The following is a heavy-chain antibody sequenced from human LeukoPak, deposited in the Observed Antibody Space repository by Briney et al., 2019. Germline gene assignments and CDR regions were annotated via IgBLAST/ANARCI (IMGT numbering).Heavy chain of an antibody. D-gene: IGHD6-19*01. CDR3: ASIVGGNAFDI. J-gene: IGHJ3*02. Sequence: SETLSLTCAVYGGSFSGYYWSWIRQPPGKGLEWVGEINHSGSTNYNPSLKSRVTISVDTSKNQFSLKLSSVTAADTAVYYCASIVGGNAFDIWGQGTMVTVSS. CDR2: INHSGST. V-gene: IGHV4-34*01. CDR1: GGSFSGYY.